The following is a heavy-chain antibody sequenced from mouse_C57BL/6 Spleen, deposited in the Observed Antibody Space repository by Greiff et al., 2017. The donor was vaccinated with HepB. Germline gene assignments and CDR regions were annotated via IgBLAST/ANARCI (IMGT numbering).Heavy chain of an antibody. CDR2: INPNNGGT. CDR1: GYTFTDYY. Sequence: EVQLQQSGPELVKPGASVKISCKASGYTFTDYYMNWVKQSHGKSLEWIGDINPNNGGTSYNQKFKGKATLTVDKSSSTAYMELRSLTSEDSAVYYCARQAFLDYWGQGTTLTVSS. J-gene: IGHJ2*01. D-gene: IGHD3-2*02. V-gene: IGHV1-26*01. CDR3: ARQAFLDY.